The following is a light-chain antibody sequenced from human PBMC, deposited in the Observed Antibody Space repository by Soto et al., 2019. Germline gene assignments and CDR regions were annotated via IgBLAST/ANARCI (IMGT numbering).Light chain of an antibody. CDR2: SNN. V-gene: IGLV1-44*01. Sequence: QSALTQPPPASGTPGQRVTIPRSGRSSNIGSNTVNWYQQLPGTAPKLLIYSNNQRPSGVPDRFSGSKSVNTATLTISGLQAEDEADYYCSSYTSSSTRVFGTGTKVTVL. CDR1: SSNIGSNT. J-gene: IGLJ1*01. CDR3: SSYTSSSTRV.